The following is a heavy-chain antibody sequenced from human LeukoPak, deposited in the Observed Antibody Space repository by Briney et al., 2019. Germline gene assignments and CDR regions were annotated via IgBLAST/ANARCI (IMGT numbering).Heavy chain of an antibody. Sequence: ASVKVSCTASGYTFTGYYMHWVRQAPGQGLEWMGWINPNSGGTNYAQKFQGRVTMTRDTSISAAYMELSRLRSDDTAVYYCARVGGGYCSSTSCYTWDYWGQGTLVTVSS. CDR1: GYTFTGYY. CDR3: ARVGGGYCSSTSCYTWDY. CDR2: INPNSGGT. D-gene: IGHD2-2*02. V-gene: IGHV1-2*02. J-gene: IGHJ4*02.